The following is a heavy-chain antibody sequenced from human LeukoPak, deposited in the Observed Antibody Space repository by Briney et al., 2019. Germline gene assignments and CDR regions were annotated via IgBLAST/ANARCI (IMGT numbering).Heavy chain of an antibody. Sequence: VGSLRLSCAASVITPNSHAISWVRQAPGKGLEWDSLISHSGDHTYYGDYVKGRFSISRDNSKNTLYLQMNSLRADDTAVYYCAKGGVATMRDGYNYYYYYMEVWGRGTTVTVSS. D-gene: IGHD5-24*01. J-gene: IGHJ6*03. CDR2: ISHSGDHT. CDR1: VITPNSHA. V-gene: IGHV3-23*01. CDR3: AKGGVATMRDGYNYYYYYMEV.